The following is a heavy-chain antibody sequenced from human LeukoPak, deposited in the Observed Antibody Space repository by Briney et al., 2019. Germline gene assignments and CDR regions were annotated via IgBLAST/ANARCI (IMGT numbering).Heavy chain of an antibody. D-gene: IGHD2-21*01. V-gene: IGHV4-61*05. CDR2: ICYSGST. CDR1: GGSISSSSYY. Sequence: SETLSLTCTVSGGSISSSSYYWGWIRQPPGKGLEWIGYICYSGSTNYNPSLKSRVTISVDTSKNQFSLKLSSVTAADTAVYYCARSPTYCGGDCSSHYDYWGQGTLVTVSS. J-gene: IGHJ4*02. CDR3: ARSPTYCGGDCSSHYDY.